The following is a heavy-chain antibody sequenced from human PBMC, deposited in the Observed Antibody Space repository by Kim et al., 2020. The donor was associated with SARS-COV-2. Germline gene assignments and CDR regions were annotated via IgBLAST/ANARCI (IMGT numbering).Heavy chain of an antibody. CDR3: ARGAGYSSSWYYWFDP. CDR1: GFTFSSYS. Sequence: GGSLRLSCAASGFTFSSYSMNWVRQAPGKGLEWVSSISSSSSYIYYADSVKGRFTISRDNAKNSLYLQMNSLRAEDTAVYYCARGAGYSSSWYYWFDPWGQGTLVTVSS. CDR2: ISSSSSYI. V-gene: IGHV3-21*01. D-gene: IGHD6-13*01. J-gene: IGHJ5*02.